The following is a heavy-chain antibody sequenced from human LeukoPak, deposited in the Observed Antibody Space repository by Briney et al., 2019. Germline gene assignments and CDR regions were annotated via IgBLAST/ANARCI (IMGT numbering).Heavy chain of an antibody. V-gene: IGHV3-11*01. CDR2: ISSSGSTI. D-gene: IGHD3-3*01. CDR3: ARDGLDFWSGYYFDY. J-gene: IGHJ4*02. CDR1: GFTFSDYY. Sequence: PGGSLRLSCAASGFTFSDYYMSWIRQAPGKGLEWVSYISSSGSTIYYADSVKGRFTISRDNAKNSLYPQMNSLRAEDTAVYYCARDGLDFWSGYYFDYWGQGTLVTVSS.